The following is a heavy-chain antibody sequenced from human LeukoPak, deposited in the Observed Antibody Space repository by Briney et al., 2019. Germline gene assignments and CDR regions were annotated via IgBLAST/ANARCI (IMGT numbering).Heavy chain of an antibody. CDR2: IYYSGST. J-gene: IGHJ3*02. V-gene: IGHV4-30-4*01. Sequence: PSETLSLTCTVSGGSISSGDYYWSWIRRPPGKGLEWIGYIYYSGSTYYNPSLKSRVTISVDTSKNQFSLKLSSVTAADTAVYYCARNCGGDCYYAFDIWGQGTMVTVSS. CDR3: ARNCGGDCYYAFDI. CDR1: GGSISSGDYY. D-gene: IGHD2-21*02.